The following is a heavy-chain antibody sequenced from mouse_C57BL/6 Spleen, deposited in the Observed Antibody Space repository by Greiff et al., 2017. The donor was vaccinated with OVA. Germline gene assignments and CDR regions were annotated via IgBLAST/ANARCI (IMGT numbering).Heavy chain of an antibody. CDR2: IDPENGDT. CDR3: TTGSSGYWFAY. J-gene: IGHJ3*01. V-gene: IGHV14-4*01. CDR1: GFNIKDDY. Sequence: EVKLMESGAELVRPGASVKLSCTASGFNIKDDYMHWVKQRPEQGLEWIGWIDPENGDTEYASKFQGKAPITADTSSNTAYLQLSSLTSEDTAVYYCTTGSSGYWFAYWGQGTLVTVSA. D-gene: IGHD3-2*02.